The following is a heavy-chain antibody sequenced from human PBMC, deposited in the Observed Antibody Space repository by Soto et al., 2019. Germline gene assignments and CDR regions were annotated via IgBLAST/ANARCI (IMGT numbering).Heavy chain of an antibody. D-gene: IGHD6-13*01. J-gene: IGHJ6*03. Sequence: ASLKVSCKASGYTFTSYAMHWVRQAPGQRLEWMGWINAGNGNTKYSQKFQGRVTITRDTSTSTAYMELSSLRSEDTAVYYCARIIAACDTSYYDYTDVWGKGTTVTGSS. V-gene: IGHV1-3*01. CDR3: ARIIAACDTSYYDYTDV. CDR1: GYTFTSYA. CDR2: INAGNGNT.